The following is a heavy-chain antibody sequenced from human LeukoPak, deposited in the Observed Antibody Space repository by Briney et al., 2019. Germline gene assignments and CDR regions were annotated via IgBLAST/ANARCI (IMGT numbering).Heavy chain of an antibody. Sequence: PGGSLRLSCEASGFSFTNTWMSGVRQAPGRGLEWVSASSVSGGATYYADSVKGRFTISRDNSKNTLYLQMNSLRAEDTAVYYCAKGGWLEYWGQGTLVTVSS. J-gene: IGHJ4*02. CDR2: SSVSGGAT. D-gene: IGHD6-19*01. CDR3: AKGGWLEY. CDR1: GFSFTNTW. V-gene: IGHV3-23*01.